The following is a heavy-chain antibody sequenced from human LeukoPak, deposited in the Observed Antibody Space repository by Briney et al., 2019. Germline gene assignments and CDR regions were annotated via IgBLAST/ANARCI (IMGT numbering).Heavy chain of an antibody. CDR2: ISGGGGST. CDR3: AREGGSCTSNSCSDYFDY. CDR1: GFTFARHA. V-gene: IGHV3-23*01. Sequence: PGGSLRLSCAGSGFTFARHALTWVRQAPGKGLEWVSTISGGGGSTHYADSVKGRFTISRDNSKDTVFLQMNNLRVEDTPIYYCAREGGSCTSNSCSDYFDYWGQGTLVTVSS. D-gene: IGHD5-12*01. J-gene: IGHJ4*02.